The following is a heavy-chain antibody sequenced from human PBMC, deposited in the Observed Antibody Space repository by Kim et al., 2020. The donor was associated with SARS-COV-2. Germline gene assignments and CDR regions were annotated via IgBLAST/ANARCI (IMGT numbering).Heavy chain of an antibody. Sequence: SETLSLTCTVSGGSISSGSYYWSWIRQPAGKGLEWIGRIYTSGSTNYNPSLKSRVTMSVDTSKNQFSLKLSSVTAADTAVYYCARDLRRITMVRGVIITGPDYFDYWGQGTLVTVSS. CDR3: ARDLRRITMVRGVIITGPDYFDY. J-gene: IGHJ4*02. V-gene: IGHV4-61*02. D-gene: IGHD3-10*01. CDR1: GGSISSGSYY. CDR2: IYTSGST.